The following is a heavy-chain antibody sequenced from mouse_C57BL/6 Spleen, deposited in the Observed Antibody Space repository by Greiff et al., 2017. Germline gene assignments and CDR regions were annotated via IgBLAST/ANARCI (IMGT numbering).Heavy chain of an antibody. V-gene: IGHV2-6*01. J-gene: IGHJ4*01. CDR1: GFSLTSYG. D-gene: IGHD1-1*01. CDR2: IWGVGST. Sequence: QVQLQQSGPGLVAPSQSLSITCTVSGFSLTSYGVDWVRQSPGKGLEWLGVIWGVGSTNYNSALKSRLSISKDNSKSQVFLKMNSLQTDDTAMYYCARSYYGSSYDAMDYWGQGTSVTVSS. CDR3: ARSYYGSSYDAMDY.